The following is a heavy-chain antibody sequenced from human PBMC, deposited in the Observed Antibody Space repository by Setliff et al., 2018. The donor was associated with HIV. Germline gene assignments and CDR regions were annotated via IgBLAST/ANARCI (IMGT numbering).Heavy chain of an antibody. V-gene: IGHV1-8*01. CDR1: GYDFTTYD. D-gene: IGHD1-1*01. Sequence: ASVKVSCKASGYDFTTYDLEWVRQATGQGLEWIGKMNPKNSDTEYAQKFQGRVTMTRDTAISTAYLDLHNLLSEDTAVYFCARPPTVHDNMPWDSFQVWGQGTLVTVSS. CDR2: MNPKNSDT. J-gene: IGHJ4*02. CDR3: ARPPTVHDNMPWDSFQV.